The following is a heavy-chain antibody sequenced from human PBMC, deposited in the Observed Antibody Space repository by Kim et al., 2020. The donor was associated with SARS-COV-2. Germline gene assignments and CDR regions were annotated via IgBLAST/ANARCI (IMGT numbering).Heavy chain of an antibody. CDR3: AAHAYDDDGRGVYH. Sequence: GGSLRLSCVASGFTFDDTAMHWVRQAPGKGLEWVSGINWNSATTYYADSMKGLVTISRDNANNSMFLQMSSLRTEDTAFYYCAAHAYDDDGRGVYHWGQG. J-gene: IGHJ1*01. CDR2: INWNSATT. D-gene: IGHD3-10*01. CDR1: GFTFDDTA. V-gene: IGHV3-9*01.